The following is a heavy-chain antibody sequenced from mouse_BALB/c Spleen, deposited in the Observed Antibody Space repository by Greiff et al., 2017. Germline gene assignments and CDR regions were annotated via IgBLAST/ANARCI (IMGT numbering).Heavy chain of an antibody. CDR2: ISSGSSTI. CDR3: ARDTDYGSPFAY. CDR1: GFTFSSFG. D-gene: IGHD1-1*02. V-gene: IGHV5-17*02. J-gene: IGHJ3*01. Sequence: EVQVVVSGGGLVQPGGSRKLSCAASGFTFSSFGMHWVRQAPEKGLEWVAYISSGSSTIYYADTVKGRFTISRDNPKNTLFLQMTSLRSEDTAMYYCARDTDYGSPFAYWGQGTLVTVSA.